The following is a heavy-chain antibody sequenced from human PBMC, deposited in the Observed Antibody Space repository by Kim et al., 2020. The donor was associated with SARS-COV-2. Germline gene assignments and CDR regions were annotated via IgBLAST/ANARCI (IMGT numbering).Heavy chain of an antibody. J-gene: IGHJ6*02. Sequence: KYDADSVKGRVTNSRDNSKNTRYLQMNSLRAEDTAVYYCAIDRLGEYGMDVWGQGTTVTVSS. CDR3: AIDRLGEYGMDV. V-gene: IGHV3-33*01. CDR2: K. D-gene: IGHD3-16*01.